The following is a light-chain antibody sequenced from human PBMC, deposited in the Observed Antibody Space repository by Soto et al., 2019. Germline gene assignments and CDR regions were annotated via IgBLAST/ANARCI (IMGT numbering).Light chain of an antibody. Sequence: EIVLTQSPGTLSLSPGERATLSCRASQSVSSSYLAWYQQKPGQAPRLLISGASSRATGIPDRFSGSGSGTDFTLTIGRLEPEDFAVYYCQQYGSSSWTFGQGTEVEIK. CDR1: QSVSSSY. CDR2: GAS. J-gene: IGKJ1*01. V-gene: IGKV3-20*01. CDR3: QQYGSSSWT.